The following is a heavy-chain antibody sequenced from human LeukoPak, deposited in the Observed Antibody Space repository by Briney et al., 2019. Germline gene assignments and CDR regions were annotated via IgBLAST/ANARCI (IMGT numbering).Heavy chain of an antibody. V-gene: IGHV4-59*01. D-gene: IGHD2-21*02. CDR3: TGRQHIVVLTATRGDFDI. Sequence: SETLSLTCTVSGGSISNYYWSWIRQPPGKGLEWIGYINYSGRTNYNPSLKSRVTMSLDTSKDQFSLKLNSLTAADTAVYYCTGRQHIVVLTATRGDFDIWGQGTMVTVSS. J-gene: IGHJ3*02. CDR1: GGSISNYY. CDR2: INYSGRT.